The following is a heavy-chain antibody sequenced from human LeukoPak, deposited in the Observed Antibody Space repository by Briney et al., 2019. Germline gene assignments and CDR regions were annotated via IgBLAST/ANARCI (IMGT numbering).Heavy chain of an antibody. CDR2: ISATGGTI. Sequence: GGSLRLSCAASGFTFSSNGMNWVRQAPGKGLEWVSYISATGGTIYYADSMKGRFTISRDNANNSLYLQMNSLRVEDTALYYCATRDIVVIPAAHDAFDIWGQGTMVTVSS. J-gene: IGHJ3*02. CDR1: GFTFSSNG. D-gene: IGHD2-2*01. V-gene: IGHV3-48*04. CDR3: ATRDIVVIPAAHDAFDI.